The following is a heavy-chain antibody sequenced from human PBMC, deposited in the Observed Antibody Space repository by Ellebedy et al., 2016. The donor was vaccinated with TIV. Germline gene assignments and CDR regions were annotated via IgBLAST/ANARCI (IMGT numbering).Heavy chain of an antibody. Sequence: GESLKISCQGSGYSFSNSWIAWVRQVPGKVLEWLGIIYPDDSQTTYSPSFHGRVSISADKSINTAYSQWSSLKASDTAIYFCATRHSAMGYFDYWGQGTLVTVS. CDR1: GYSFSNSW. CDR3: ATRHSAMGYFDY. D-gene: IGHD5-18*01. V-gene: IGHV5-51*01. CDR2: IYPDDSQT. J-gene: IGHJ4*02.